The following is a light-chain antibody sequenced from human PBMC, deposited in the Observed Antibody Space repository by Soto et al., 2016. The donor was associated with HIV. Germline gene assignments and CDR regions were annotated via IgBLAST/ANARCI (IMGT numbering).Light chain of an antibody. J-gene: IGKJ4*02. CDR2: DAS. Sequence: DIQMTQSPSSLSASVGDTVTITCRASQDINNYLAWFQQIPGKAPSLLIFDASSLQSGVPSRFSGSGSGTDFTLIISSLQPEDFATYYCQQSYNTPRTFGRGTEAGDQT. CDR3: QQSYNTPRT. V-gene: IGKV1-39*01. CDR1: QDINNY.